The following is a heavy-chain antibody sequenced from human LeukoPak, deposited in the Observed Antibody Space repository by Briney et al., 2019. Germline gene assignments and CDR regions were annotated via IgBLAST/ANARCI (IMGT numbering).Heavy chain of an antibody. CDR2: IYSGGST. D-gene: IGHD3-22*01. CDR1: GFTVSSNY. CDR3: ARGADDSSGYYSFDY. Sequence: GGSLRLSCAASGFTVSSNYMSWVRQAPGKGVEWVSVIYSGGSTYYADSVRGRFTISRDNSKNTRYLQMNSLRAEDTAVYYCARGADDSSGYYSFDYWGQGTLVTVSS. J-gene: IGHJ4*02. V-gene: IGHV3-53*01.